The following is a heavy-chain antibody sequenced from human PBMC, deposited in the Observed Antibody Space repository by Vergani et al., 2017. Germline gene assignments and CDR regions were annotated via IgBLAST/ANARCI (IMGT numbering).Heavy chain of an antibody. CDR3: AKDFDSSGYPYWYFDL. CDR2: ISWNSGRI. D-gene: IGHD3-22*01. CDR1: GFTFDDYA. Sequence: EVQLVESGGGLVQPGRSLRLSCAASGFTFDDYAMHWVRQAPGKGLEWVSGISWNSGRIGYADSVKGGFTISRDNAKKSLYLQMNSLRAEDTALYYCAKDFDSSGYPYWYFDLWGRGTLVTVSS. J-gene: IGHJ2*01. V-gene: IGHV3-9*01.